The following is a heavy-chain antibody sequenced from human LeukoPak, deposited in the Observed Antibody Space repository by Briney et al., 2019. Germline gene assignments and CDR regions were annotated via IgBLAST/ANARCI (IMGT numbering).Heavy chain of an antibody. J-gene: IGHJ4*02. CDR1: GGTFSSYA. CDR2: IIPIFGTA. CDR3: ARDPLGSGLIGGYDY. Sequence: SVKVSCKSSGGTFSSYAISWVRQAPGQGLEWMGGIIPIFGTANYAQKFQGRVTITADESTSTAYMELSSLRSEDTAVYYCARDPLGSGLIGGYDYWGQGTLVTVSS. D-gene: IGHD3-22*01. V-gene: IGHV1-69*13.